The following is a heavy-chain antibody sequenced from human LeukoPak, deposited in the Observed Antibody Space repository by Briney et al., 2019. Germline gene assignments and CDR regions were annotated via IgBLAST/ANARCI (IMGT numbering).Heavy chain of an antibody. CDR3: AKDWPLRVGTWSDYRGY. CDR2: IRYDGSNK. CDR1: GFTFSSYG. V-gene: IGHV3-30*02. D-gene: IGHD4-11*01. J-gene: IGHJ4*02. Sequence: GGSLRLSCAASGFTFSSYGMHWVRQAPGKGLEWVAFIRYDGSNKYYADSVKGRFTISRDNSKNTLYLQMNSLRAEDTAVYYCAKDWPLRVGTWSDYRGYWGQGTLVTVSS.